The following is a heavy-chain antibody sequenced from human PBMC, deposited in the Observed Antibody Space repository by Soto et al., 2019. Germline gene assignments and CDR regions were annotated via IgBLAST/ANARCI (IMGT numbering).Heavy chain of an antibody. D-gene: IGHD4-17*01. J-gene: IGHJ4*02. V-gene: IGHV3-23*04. Sequence: EVQLVESGGGLVQPGGSLRLSCAASGFSFSNYAMSWVRQGPGKGLEWVSGVSGSGRTTYYADSVKGQLTISRDNSENTLYLRMNSLRVEDTAVYYCARAQPTTVTPLGYWGQGTLVTVSS. CDR1: GFSFSNYA. CDR3: ARAQPTTVTPLGY. CDR2: VSGSGRTT.